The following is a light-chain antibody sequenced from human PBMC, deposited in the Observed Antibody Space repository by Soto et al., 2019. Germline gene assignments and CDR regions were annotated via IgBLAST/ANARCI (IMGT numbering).Light chain of an antibody. CDR2: DAS. CDR1: QTISSW. CDR3: QQYHTSSIT. J-gene: IGKJ5*01. V-gene: IGKV1-5*01. Sequence: DIQLTQTPSTLSASVGDEVTITCRASQTISSWLAWYQQKPGKAPTLLIYDASTLERGVPSRFSGTGSGTEFTLSIDSLQPDDFATYYCQQYHTSSITFGQGTRLEIK.